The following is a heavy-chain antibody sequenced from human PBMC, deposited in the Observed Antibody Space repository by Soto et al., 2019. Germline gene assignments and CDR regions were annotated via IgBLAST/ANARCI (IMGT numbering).Heavy chain of an antibody. CDR2: IYATGTT. V-gene: IGHV4-4*07. J-gene: IGHJ5*02. D-gene: IGHD1-1*01. CDR1: GASISGFY. Sequence: PSETLSLTCTVSGASISGFYWSWIRKSAGKGLEWIGRIYATGTTDYNPSLKSRVMMSVDTSKKQFPLKLRSVTAADTAVYYSVRDGTKTLRDWFDPWGQGISVTVSS. CDR3: VRDGTKTLRDWFDP.